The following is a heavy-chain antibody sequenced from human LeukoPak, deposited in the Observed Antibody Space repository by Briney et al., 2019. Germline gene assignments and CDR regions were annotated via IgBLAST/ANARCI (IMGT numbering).Heavy chain of an antibody. CDR3: ARAVNWFDP. CDR2: IRYDGSNK. V-gene: IGHV3-30*02. CDR1: GFTFSVYN. J-gene: IGHJ5*02. Sequence: GGSRRLSCAASGFTFSVYNVRWIRQAPGEGLEWVAFIRYDGSNKYYADSVKGRFTISRDNSKNTLYLQMNSLRAEDTAVYYCARAVNWFDPWGQRTLVTVSS. D-gene: IGHD4-17*01.